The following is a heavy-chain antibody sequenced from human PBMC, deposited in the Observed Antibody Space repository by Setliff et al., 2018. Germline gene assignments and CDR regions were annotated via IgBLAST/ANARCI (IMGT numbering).Heavy chain of an antibody. Sequence: PSETLSLTCSVLGDSLSSGTQYWAWVRQPPGKGLEWIGNINYRWSTYYNPSLKSRGTLSVDTSKNQFSMRLTSVTAADTAAYYWAGLGRSPTSARWYYMDVWGTGTTVTVSS. D-gene: IGHD1-26*01. CDR3: AGLGRSPTSARWYYMDV. CDR2: INYRWST. CDR1: GDSLSSGTQY. V-gene: IGHV4-39*01. J-gene: IGHJ6*03.